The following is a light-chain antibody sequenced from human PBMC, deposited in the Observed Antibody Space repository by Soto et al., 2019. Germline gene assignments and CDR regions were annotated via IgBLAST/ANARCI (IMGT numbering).Light chain of an antibody. Sequence: QSALTQPPSASGSPGQSVTISSTGSSSDVGGYNYVSWYQQHPGKAPKLVIYEVMKRPSGVPDRFSGSKSGNTASLTVSGLQAEDEADYYCSSYTGTNNFGVFGPGTKLTVL. CDR2: EVM. CDR3: SSYTGTNNFGV. J-gene: IGLJ1*01. CDR1: SSDVGGYNY. V-gene: IGLV2-8*01.